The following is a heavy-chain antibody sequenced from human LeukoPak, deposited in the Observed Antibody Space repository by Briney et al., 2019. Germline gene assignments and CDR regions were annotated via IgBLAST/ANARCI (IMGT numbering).Heavy chain of an antibody. CDR1: GGSISSHY. J-gene: IGHJ4*02. D-gene: IGHD6-6*01. V-gene: IGHV4-59*08. CDR2: IYYSGTT. CDR3: ARQADDSSSSLVYFDY. Sequence: SSETLSLTCAVSGGSISSHYWSWIWQPPGKGLEWIGFIYYSGTTKYNPSLKSRVTISADTSKNQFSLKLSSVTAADTAVYYCARQADDSSSSLVYFDYWGQGTLVTVSS.